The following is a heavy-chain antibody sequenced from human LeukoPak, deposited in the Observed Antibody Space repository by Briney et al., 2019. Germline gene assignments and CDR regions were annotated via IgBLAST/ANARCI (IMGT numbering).Heavy chain of an antibody. Sequence: GASVKVSCKASGYTFTGYYMHWVRQAPGQGLEWMGWINPNSGGTKYAQKFQGRVTMTRDTSISTAYMELSRLRSDDTAVYYCARVGSGWSQTFDYWGQGTLVTVPS. D-gene: IGHD6-19*01. J-gene: IGHJ4*02. CDR1: GYTFTGYY. V-gene: IGHV1-2*02. CDR3: ARVGSGWSQTFDY. CDR2: INPNSGGT.